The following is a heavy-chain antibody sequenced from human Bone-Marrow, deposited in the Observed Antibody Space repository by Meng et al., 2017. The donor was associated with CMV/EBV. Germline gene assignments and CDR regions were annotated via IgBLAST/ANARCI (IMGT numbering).Heavy chain of an antibody. CDR1: GFTFSRHW. V-gene: IGHV3-74*03. D-gene: IGHD3/OR15-3a*01. CDR3: ARDDEGIFGLVIYNYYGMDV. CDR2: INSDGNRI. J-gene: IGHJ6*02. Sequence: GESLKISCAASGFTFSRHWMNWVRQAPGKGLVWVSRINSDGNRITYADSVKGRSTISRDNAENTLFLQMNSLRAEDTAVYYCARDDEGIFGLVIYNYYGMDVWGQGTTVTVSS.